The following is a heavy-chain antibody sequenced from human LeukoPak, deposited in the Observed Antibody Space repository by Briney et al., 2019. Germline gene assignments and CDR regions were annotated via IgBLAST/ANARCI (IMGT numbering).Heavy chain of an antibody. Sequence: GSLRLSCAASGFTFSSYAMSWVRQAPGKGLEWVSAISGSGGSTYYADSVKGRFTISRDNSKNTLYLQMNSLRAEDTAVYYCAKWPEYSSSSVWGLFDYWGQGTLVTVSS. D-gene: IGHD6-6*01. J-gene: IGHJ4*02. CDR2: ISGSGGST. CDR1: GFTFSSYA. CDR3: AKWPEYSSSSVWGLFDY. V-gene: IGHV3-23*01.